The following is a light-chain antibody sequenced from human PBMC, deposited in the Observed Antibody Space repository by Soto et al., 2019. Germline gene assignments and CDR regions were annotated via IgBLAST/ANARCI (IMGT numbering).Light chain of an antibody. CDR1: ISDFVVYNY. V-gene: IGLV2-14*01. J-gene: IGLJ1*01. CDR2: GVS. CDR3: STHTTSGALQV. Sequence: QSALTQPASVSGSPGQSITISCTGTISDFVVYNYVSWYQQLPGKAPKLMIYGVSNRPSGVSNRFPGSKFGNTASLTISGLQADDEADYYCSTHTTSGALQVFGTGTKVTVL.